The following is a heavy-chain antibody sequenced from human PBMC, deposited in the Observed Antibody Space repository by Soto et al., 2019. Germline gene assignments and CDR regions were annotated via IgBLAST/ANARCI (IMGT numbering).Heavy chain of an antibody. CDR2: IKSKTDGGTT. D-gene: IGHD6-13*01. Sequence: EVQLVESGGGLVKPGGSLRLSCAASGFTFSNAWMNWVRQAPGKGLEWVGRIKSKTDGGTTDYAAPVKGRFTISRDDSENTLYLKMNSLKTEDTAVYYCTQANSSSWRYYYYGMDVWGQGTTVTASS. V-gene: IGHV3-15*07. CDR3: TQANSSSWRYYYYGMDV. J-gene: IGHJ6*02. CDR1: GFTFSNAW.